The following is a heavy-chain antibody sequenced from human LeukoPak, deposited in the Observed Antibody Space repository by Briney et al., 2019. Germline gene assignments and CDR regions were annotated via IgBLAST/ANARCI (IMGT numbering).Heavy chain of an antibody. Sequence: SETLSLTCSVSGGSISSSLYFWGWIRQPPGKGLEWIGNIYYTGTTYYKPSFNSRVTILVDTSKNQFSLKLRSVTAADTAVYYCARISSSNWYNERGAFDVWGQGTTVTVSS. CDR3: ARISSSNWYNERGAFDV. CDR1: GGSISSSLYF. J-gene: IGHJ3*01. V-gene: IGHV4-39*07. D-gene: IGHD6-13*01. CDR2: IYYTGTT.